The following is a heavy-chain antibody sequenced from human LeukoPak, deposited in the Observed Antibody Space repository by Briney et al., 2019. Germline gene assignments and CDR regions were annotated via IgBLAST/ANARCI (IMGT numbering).Heavy chain of an antibody. Sequence: GGSLRLSCAASGFTFSDYYMSWIRQAPGKGLEWVSYISSSGSTIYYADSVRGRFTISRDNAKNSLYLQMNSLRAEDTAVYYCARDRPYYYDSSGYFDYWGQGTLVTVSS. D-gene: IGHD3-22*01. CDR1: GFTFSDYY. CDR3: ARDRPYYYDSSGYFDY. V-gene: IGHV3-11*01. CDR2: ISSSGSTI. J-gene: IGHJ4*02.